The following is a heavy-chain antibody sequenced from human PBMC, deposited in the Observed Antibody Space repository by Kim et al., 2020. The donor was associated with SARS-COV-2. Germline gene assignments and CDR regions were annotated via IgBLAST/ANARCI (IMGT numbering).Heavy chain of an antibody. J-gene: IGHJ4*02. Sequence: SETLSLTCTVAGASITDYFWTWIRQPPGRGLEWIASIHYTGATNQNPSLQSRLSVSIDTSKNQFSLRLSSVTAADTAVYFCARQGRGGMAQYFDYWGQG. CDR2: IHYTGAT. CDR3: ARQGRGGMAQYFDY. V-gene: IGHV4-59*08. CDR1: GASITDYF. D-gene: IGHD3-16*01.